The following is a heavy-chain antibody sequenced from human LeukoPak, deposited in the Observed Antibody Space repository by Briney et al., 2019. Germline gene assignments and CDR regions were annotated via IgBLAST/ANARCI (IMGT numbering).Heavy chain of an antibody. CDR2: MNPNSGNT. Sequence: GASVKVSCKASGYTFTSYDINWVRQATGQGLEWMGWMNPNSGNTGYAQKFQGRVTMTRNTSISTAYMELSSLRSEDTAVYYCATRSPNYASTVLYGMDVWGQGTTVTVSS. CDR3: ATRSPNYASTVLYGMDV. J-gene: IGHJ6*02. CDR1: GYTFTSYD. V-gene: IGHV1-8*01. D-gene: IGHD2-8*02.